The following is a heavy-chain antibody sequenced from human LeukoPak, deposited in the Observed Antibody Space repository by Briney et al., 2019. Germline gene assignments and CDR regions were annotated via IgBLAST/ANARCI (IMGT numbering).Heavy chain of an antibody. D-gene: IGHD3-9*01. CDR1: GFTFSNAW. V-gene: IGHV3-15*01. J-gene: IGHJ4*02. Sequence: GGSLRLSCAASGFTFSNAWMSWVRQAPGKGLEWVGRIKSKTDGGTTDYAAPVKGRLTISRDDSKNTLYLQMNSLKTEDTAVYYCTTKYYDILTGYSIDFDYWGQGTLVTVSS. CDR2: IKSKTDGGTT. CDR3: TTKYYDILTGYSIDFDY.